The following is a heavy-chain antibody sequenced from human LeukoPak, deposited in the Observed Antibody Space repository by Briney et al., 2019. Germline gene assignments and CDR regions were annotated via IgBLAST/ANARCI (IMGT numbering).Heavy chain of an antibody. CDR1: GYTFTTYD. Sequence: ASVKVSCKASGYTFTTYDINWVRQATGQGLEWMGWMNPNSGNTDYAQKFQGRVTMTRNTSISTAYMELSSLRSEDTAVYYCARELPRSNSFDYWGQGTLVTVSS. CDR3: ARELPRSNSFDY. CDR2: MNPNSGNT. D-gene: IGHD3-10*01. V-gene: IGHV1-8*01. J-gene: IGHJ4*02.